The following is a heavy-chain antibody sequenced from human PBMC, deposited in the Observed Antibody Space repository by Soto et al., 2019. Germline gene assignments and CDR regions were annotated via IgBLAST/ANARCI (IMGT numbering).Heavy chain of an antibody. J-gene: IGHJ3*02. CDR3: AKVRSGNWNDDAFDS. V-gene: IGHV3-23*01. Sequence: EVQLLESGGGLVQPGGSLRLSCAASGFTFSSYAMSWVRQAPGKGLEWVSAISGSGGSTYYADSVKGRFTISRDNSKNPLYLQMSSLSAEDTAVYYCAKVRSGNWNDDAFDSWGQGTMVTVSS. CDR1: GFTFSSYA. D-gene: IGHD1-1*01. CDR2: ISGSGGST.